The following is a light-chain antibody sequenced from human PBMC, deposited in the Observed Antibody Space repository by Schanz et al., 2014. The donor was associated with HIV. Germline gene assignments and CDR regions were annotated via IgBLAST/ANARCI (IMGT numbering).Light chain of an antibody. Sequence: EIVMTQSPATLSASPGERATLSCRASQSVSSNLAWYQQKPGQAPRLLISGASTRATGIPARFSGSGSGTEFTLTISSLEPEDFAIYYCQQRSNWPSITFGQGTRLDIK. CDR2: GAS. CDR3: QQRSNWPSIT. J-gene: IGKJ5*01. V-gene: IGKV3-15*01. CDR1: QSVSSN.